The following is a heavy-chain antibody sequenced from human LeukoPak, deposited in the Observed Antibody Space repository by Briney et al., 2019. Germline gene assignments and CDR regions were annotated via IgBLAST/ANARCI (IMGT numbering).Heavy chain of an antibody. V-gene: IGHV1-8*01. CDR3: ARGSRTDGYNTLFDY. Sequence: RASVRVSCKASGYTFSSNDINWVRQATGQGLEYMGWMNPNSGNTGYAQKFQGRVTMTRNTSINTAYMELSSLRSEDTAVYYCARGSRTDGYNTLFDYWGQGTLVTVSS. CDR2: MNPNSGNT. D-gene: IGHD5-24*01. J-gene: IGHJ4*02. CDR1: GYTFSSND.